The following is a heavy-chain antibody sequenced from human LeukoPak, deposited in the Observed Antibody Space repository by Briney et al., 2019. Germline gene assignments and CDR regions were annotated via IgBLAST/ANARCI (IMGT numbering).Heavy chain of an antibody. Sequence: PSETLSLTCNVSGGTISSISYHWGWIRQPPGEGLEWIGSIYYSGTTFYKSSLKSRVTISVDTSKNQFSLKLSSVTAADTAVYYCARHNQEGLRYFDWSPHDAFDIWGQGTMVTVSS. J-gene: IGHJ3*02. CDR2: IYYSGTT. V-gene: IGHV4-39*01. CDR1: GGTISSISYH. D-gene: IGHD3-9*01. CDR3: ARHNQEGLRYFDWSPHDAFDI.